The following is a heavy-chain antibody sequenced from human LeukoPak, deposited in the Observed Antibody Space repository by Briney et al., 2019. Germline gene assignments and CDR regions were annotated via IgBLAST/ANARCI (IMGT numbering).Heavy chain of an antibody. J-gene: IGHJ4*02. Sequence: GGPLRLSCAASGFTFSSYSMNWVRQAPGKGLEWVSSISSSSSYIYYADSAKGRFTISRDNAKNSLYLQMNSLRAEDTAVYYCARVWDEVSDFDYWGQGTLVTVSS. CDR3: ARVWDEVSDFDY. CDR1: GFTFSSYS. V-gene: IGHV3-21*01. CDR2: ISSSSSYI. D-gene: IGHD1-26*01.